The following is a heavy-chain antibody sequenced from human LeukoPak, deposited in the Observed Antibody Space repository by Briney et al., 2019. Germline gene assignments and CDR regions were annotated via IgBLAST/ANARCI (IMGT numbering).Heavy chain of an antibody. D-gene: IGHD2-2*01. CDR1: GGSISSGSYY. V-gene: IGHV4-61*02. J-gene: IGHJ6*04. CDR2: IYTSGST. CDR3: AREASTSCYLDV. Sequence: PSETLSLTCTVSGGSISSGSYYWSWIRQPAGKGLEWIGRIYTSGSTNYNPSLKSRVTISVDTSKNQFSLQLSSVTAADTAVYYCAREASTSCYLDVWGKGTTVTVSS.